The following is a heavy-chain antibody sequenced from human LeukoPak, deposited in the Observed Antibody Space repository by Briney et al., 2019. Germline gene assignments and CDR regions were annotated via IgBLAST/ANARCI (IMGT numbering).Heavy chain of an antibody. CDR1: GGSVSSGSYY. D-gene: IGHD2-2*01. CDR2: IYYSGST. CDR3: ARARPRQYQLLLFDY. Sequence: PSETLSLTCTVSGGSVSSGSYYWSWIRQPPGKGLEWIGYIYYSGSTNYNPSLKSRVTISVDTSKYQFSLKLNSVTAADTAVYYCARARPRQYQLLLFDYWGQGTLVTVSS. V-gene: IGHV4-61*01. J-gene: IGHJ4*02.